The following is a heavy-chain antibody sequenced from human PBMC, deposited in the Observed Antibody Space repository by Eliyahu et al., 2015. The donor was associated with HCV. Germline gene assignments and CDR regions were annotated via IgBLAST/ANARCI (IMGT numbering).Heavy chain of an antibody. CDR1: GFXVNSYT. V-gene: IGHV3-21*04. CDR2: IGIIPSYI. Sequence: EVQLVESGGGLVKPGGSLRLSCAASGFXVNSYTMNWVRQAPGKGLEWVASIGIIPSYIFYADSVKGRFTISRDNAKNSLYLQMSSLRAEDTATYYCARRYFDTSGYPFDSWGQGTLVTVSS. D-gene: IGHD3-9*01. CDR3: ARRYFDTSGYPFDS. J-gene: IGHJ4*02.